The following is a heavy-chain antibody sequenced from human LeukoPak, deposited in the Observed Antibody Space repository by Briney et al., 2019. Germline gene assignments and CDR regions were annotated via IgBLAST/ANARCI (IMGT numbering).Heavy chain of an antibody. J-gene: IGHJ4*02. V-gene: IGHV3-9*01. D-gene: IGHD1-1*01. Sequence: GRSLRLSCAASGFSFEAYGMSWVRHAPGKGLEWVSGITWNSDDMAYADSVKGRFTISRDNAKNCLYLQMNSLTVEDTALYYCTRVTSWRTGFDYWGQGTLVTVSS. CDR2: ITWNSDDM. CDR1: GFSFEAYG. CDR3: TRVTSWRTGFDY.